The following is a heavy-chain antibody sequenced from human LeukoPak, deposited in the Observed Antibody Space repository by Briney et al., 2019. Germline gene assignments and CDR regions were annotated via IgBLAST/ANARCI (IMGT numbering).Heavy chain of an antibody. CDR1: GFTFSNYN. CDR3: ARDETNGFDS. Sequence: KPGGSLRLSCGASGFTFSNYNMNWVRQAPGEGLEWVSSINSRSTYIFYADPVMGRFTISRDNAKNSLFLQMNSLRAEDTAVYYCARDETNGFDSWGQGTLVTVSS. J-gene: IGHJ5*01. CDR2: INSRSTYI. V-gene: IGHV3-21*01. D-gene: IGHD1-14*01.